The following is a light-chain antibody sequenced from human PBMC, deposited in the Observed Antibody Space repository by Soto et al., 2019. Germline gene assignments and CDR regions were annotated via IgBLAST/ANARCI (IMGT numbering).Light chain of an antibody. CDR3: HQYYSTPFT. Sequence: DIVMTQSPDSLAVSLGERATINCKSSQSVLYSSNNKNYLAWYQQKPGQPPKLLIYWASTRESGVPDRFSGSGSGTDFTLTIGSLQAEDVAVYYCHQYYSTPFTFRPGTKVDIQ. CDR1: QSVLYSSNNKNY. V-gene: IGKV4-1*01. J-gene: IGKJ3*01. CDR2: WAS.